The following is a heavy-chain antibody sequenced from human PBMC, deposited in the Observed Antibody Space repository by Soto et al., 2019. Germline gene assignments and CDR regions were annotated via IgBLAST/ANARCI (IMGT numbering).Heavy chain of an antibody. D-gene: IGHD3-3*01. CDR3: ARVARDDFWSANPYYYYYMDV. CDR1: GGSFSGYY. Sequence: PSETLSLTCAVYGGSFSGYYWSWIRQPPGKGLEWIGEINHSGSTNYNPSLKSRVTISVDTSKNQFSLKLSSVTAADTAVYYCARVARDDFWSANPYYYYYMDVWGKGTTVTVSS. CDR2: INHSGST. V-gene: IGHV4-34*01. J-gene: IGHJ6*03.